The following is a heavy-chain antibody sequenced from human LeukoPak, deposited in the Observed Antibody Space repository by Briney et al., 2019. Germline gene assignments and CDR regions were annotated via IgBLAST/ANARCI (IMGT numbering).Heavy chain of an antibody. Sequence: SETLSLTCTVSGGSISSYYWSWIRQPAGKGLEWIGRIYTSGSTNYNPSLKSRVTISVDTSKNQFSLKLSSVTAADTAVYYCARTKIDYVWGSYRYRGFDYWGQGTLVTVSS. D-gene: IGHD3-16*02. J-gene: IGHJ4*02. CDR1: GGSISSYY. CDR3: ARTKIDYVWGSYRYRGFDY. CDR2: IYTSGST. V-gene: IGHV4-4*07.